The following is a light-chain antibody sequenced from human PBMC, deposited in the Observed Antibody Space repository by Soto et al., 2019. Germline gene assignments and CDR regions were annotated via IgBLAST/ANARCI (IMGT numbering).Light chain of an antibody. Sequence: EIVLTQSPATLSLSPWERATLSFRVIQGVSSCLAWYQQKPGQAPRLLIYDASNRATGIPPRFSGSGSTTDFTLTISSLEPEDFAVYYCQQRSSAITFGQGTRLEIK. CDR3: QQRSSAIT. J-gene: IGKJ5*01. V-gene: IGKV3D-11*01. CDR1: QGVSSC. CDR2: DAS.